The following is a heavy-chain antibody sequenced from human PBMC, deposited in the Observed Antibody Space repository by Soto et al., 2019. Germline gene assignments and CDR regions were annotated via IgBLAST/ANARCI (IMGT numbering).Heavy chain of an antibody. J-gene: IGHJ4*02. Sequence: SETLSLTCAVYGGSFSGYFWSWIRQPPGKGLEWIGEIFHGGSTNYSPSLKSRVTISVDTSKNQFPLELSSVTAADTAVYYCARPHYDSNTFYYFFDYWGQGTLVTVSS. CDR2: IFHGGST. CDR3: ARPHYDSNTFYYFFDY. D-gene: IGHD3-22*01. V-gene: IGHV4-34*12. CDR1: GGSFSGYF.